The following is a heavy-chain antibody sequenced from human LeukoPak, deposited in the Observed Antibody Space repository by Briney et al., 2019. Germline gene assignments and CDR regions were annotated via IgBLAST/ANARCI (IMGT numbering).Heavy chain of an antibody. CDR3: ARERRDGYKVYFDY. CDR1: GFTFSTYS. Sequence: GGSLRLSCAASGFTFSTYSMNWVRQAPGKGLEWVSSISSSSNYIYYADSVKGRFTISRDNAKNSLYLQMNSLRADDTAVYYCARERRDGYKVYFDYWGQGTLVTVSS. D-gene: IGHD5-24*01. CDR2: ISSSSNYI. V-gene: IGHV3-21*01. J-gene: IGHJ4*02.